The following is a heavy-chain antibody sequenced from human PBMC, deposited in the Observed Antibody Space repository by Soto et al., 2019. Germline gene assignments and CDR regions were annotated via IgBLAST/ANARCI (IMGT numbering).Heavy chain of an antibody. D-gene: IGHD3-3*01. CDR3: AKGIDRITIFGVVIIPAYFDY. Sequence: GGSLRLSCAASGFTFSSYAMSWVRQAPGKGLEWVSAISGSGGSTYYADSVKGRFTISRDNSKNTLYLQMNSLRAEDTAVYYCAKGIDRITIFGVVIIPAYFDYWGQGTLVTVSS. V-gene: IGHV3-23*01. J-gene: IGHJ4*02. CDR1: GFTFSSYA. CDR2: ISGSGGST.